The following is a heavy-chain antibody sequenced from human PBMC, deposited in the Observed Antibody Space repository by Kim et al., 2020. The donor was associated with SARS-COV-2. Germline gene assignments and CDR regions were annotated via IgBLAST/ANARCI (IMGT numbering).Heavy chain of an antibody. J-gene: IGHJ4*02. CDR2: INHSGST. CDR1: GGSFSGYY. Sequence: SQTLSLTCAVYGGSFSGYYWSWIRQPPGKGLEWIGEINHSGSTNYNPSLKSRVTISVDTSKNQFSLKLSSVTAADTAVYYCARGWSYGDLLDYWGQGTLVTVSS. CDR3: ARGWSYGDLLDY. D-gene: IGHD4-17*01. V-gene: IGHV4-34*01.